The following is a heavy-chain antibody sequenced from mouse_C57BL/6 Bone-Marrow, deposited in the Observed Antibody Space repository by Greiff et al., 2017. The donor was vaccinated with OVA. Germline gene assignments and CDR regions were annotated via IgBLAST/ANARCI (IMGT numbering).Heavy chain of an antibody. J-gene: IGHJ2*01. D-gene: IGHD1-2*01. CDR2: IDPSGSET. CDR1: GYTFTSYW. Sequence: QVQLQQPGAELVRPGSSVKLSCKASGYTFTSYWMHWVKQRPIQGLEWIGNIDPSGSETHYNQKFKDKATLTVDKSSSTAYMQLSSLTSEDSAVYDCARAVLRPGFDYWGQGTTLTVSA. CDR3: ARAVLRPGFDY. V-gene: IGHV1-52*01.